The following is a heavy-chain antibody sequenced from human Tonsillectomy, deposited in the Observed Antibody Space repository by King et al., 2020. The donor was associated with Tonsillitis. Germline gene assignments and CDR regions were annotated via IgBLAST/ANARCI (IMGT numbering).Heavy chain of an antibody. D-gene: IGHD3-22*01. Sequence: QLVQSGAEVKKPGSSVKVSCKASGGTFSSYAISWVRQAPGQGLEWMGRIIPILGIANYAQKFQGRVTITADKSTSTAYMELSSLRSEDTAVYYCARDGGYDSSGYQGWFDPWGQGTLVTVSS. V-gene: IGHV1-69*04. CDR1: GGTFSSYA. CDR2: IIPILGIA. J-gene: IGHJ5*02. CDR3: ARDGGYDSSGYQGWFDP.